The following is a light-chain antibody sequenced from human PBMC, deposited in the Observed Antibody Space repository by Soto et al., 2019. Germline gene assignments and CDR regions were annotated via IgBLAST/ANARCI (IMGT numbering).Light chain of an antibody. Sequence: SLLTQPASVSGSPGQSITISCPGTSSDVGGYNYVSWYQQHPGKAPKLMIYDVSNRPSGVSNRFSGSKSGNTASLTISGLQAEDEADYYCISYTSSSTPVVLGGGTKVTVL. V-gene: IGLV2-14*01. J-gene: IGLJ2*01. CDR1: SSDVGGYNY. CDR3: ISYTSSSTPVV. CDR2: DVS.